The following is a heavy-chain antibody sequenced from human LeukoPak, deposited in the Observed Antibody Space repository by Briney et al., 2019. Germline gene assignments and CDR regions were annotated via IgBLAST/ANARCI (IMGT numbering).Heavy chain of an antibody. J-gene: IGHJ5*02. Sequence: ASVKVSCKASGYTFTGYYMHWVRQAPGQGLEWMGWINPNSGGTNFAQKFQGRVTMTRDTSISTAYMGLSRLRSDDTAVYYCARERLMRKWFDPWGQGTLVTVSS. CDR2: INPNSGGT. D-gene: IGHD2-8*01. CDR1: GYTFTGYY. CDR3: ARERLMRKWFDP. V-gene: IGHV1-2*02.